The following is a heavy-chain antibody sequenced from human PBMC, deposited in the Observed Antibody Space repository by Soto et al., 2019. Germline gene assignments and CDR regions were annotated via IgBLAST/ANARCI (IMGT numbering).Heavy chain of an antibody. Sequence: QLQLQESGPGLVKPSETLSLICSVSGGYISSTSYYWGWIRHSTGTALEWIASIYYTGTTYYNPALKGRVAISVDTSKTQVSLKVNSVTAADTAVYYCARGLRWTRSFDFWGQGTLVTVSS. D-gene: IGHD1-1*01. CDR2: IYYTGTT. CDR3: ARGLRWTRSFDF. J-gene: IGHJ4*02. V-gene: IGHV4-39*01. CDR1: GGYISSTSYY.